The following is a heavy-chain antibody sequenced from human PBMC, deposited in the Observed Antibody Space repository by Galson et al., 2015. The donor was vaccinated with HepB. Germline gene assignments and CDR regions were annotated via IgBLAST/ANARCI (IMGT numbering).Heavy chain of an antibody. CDR3: AKDYLPYYDRWGSYSDLYYFDY. J-gene: IGHJ4*02. CDR1: GFTFSTYG. Sequence: SLRLSCAASGFTFSTYGMGWVRQAPGKGLEWVASISGSGGSTYYADSVKGRFTVSRDNSLDTVDLQMDSLRVDDTAVYYCAKDYLPYYDRWGSYSDLYYFDYWGQGTRVTVSS. CDR2: ISGSGGST. D-gene: IGHD3-22*01. V-gene: IGHV3-23*01.